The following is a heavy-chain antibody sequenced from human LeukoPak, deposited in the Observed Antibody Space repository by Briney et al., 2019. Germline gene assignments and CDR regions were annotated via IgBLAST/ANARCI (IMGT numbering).Heavy chain of an antibody. J-gene: IGHJ4*02. V-gene: IGHV3-23*01. D-gene: IGHD4-17*01. CDR3: AKELGTTEDY. CDR2: ISGSGDTT. CDR1: GFIFSNYA. Sequence: PGGSLRLSCATSGFIFSNYAVNWVRQAPGKGLEWVSIISGSGDTTYYADSVKGRFTISRDNSKNTLYLQMNSLRAEDTAVYYCAKELGTTEDYWGQGTLVTVSS.